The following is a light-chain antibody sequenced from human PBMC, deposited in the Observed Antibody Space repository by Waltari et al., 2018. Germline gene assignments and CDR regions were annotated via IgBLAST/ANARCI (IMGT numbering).Light chain of an antibody. CDR1: QTIRTY. CDR2: AAS. Sequence: DIQMTQSPSSLSASVGDRVTITCRASQTIRTYLSWYQQKPGKAPRLLIYAASSLESGVPSRFSGSGSGTEFTLTISSLQPEDFATYYCQQSYNTPRTFGQGTKVEIK. V-gene: IGKV1-39*01. J-gene: IGKJ1*01. CDR3: QQSYNTPRT.